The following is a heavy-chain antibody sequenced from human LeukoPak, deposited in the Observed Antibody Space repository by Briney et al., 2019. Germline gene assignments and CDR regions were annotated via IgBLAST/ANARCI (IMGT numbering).Heavy chain of an antibody. CDR1: GYPFTIYD. D-gene: IGHD3-3*01. CDR3: ARGAIFGVTIRGYGMDV. J-gene: IGHJ6*02. V-gene: IGHV1-8*01. Sequence: GASVKVSCKASGYPFTIYDLNWVRQAPAQGLEWMGWVNPNTGDTVYAQKFRGRVAMTRDTSIGTAYMELSSLTSEDTAIYYCARGAIFGVTIRGYGMDVWGQGTTVTVSS. CDR2: VNPNTGDT.